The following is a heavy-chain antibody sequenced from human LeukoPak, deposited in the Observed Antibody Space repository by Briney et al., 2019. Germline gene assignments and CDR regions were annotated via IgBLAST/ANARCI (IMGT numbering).Heavy chain of an antibody. D-gene: IGHD4-23*01. V-gene: IGHV4-39*01. CDR2: IYYSGST. Sequence: PSETLSLTCTVSGGSISSSTHYWGWIRQPPGRGLEWIASIYYSGSTHYNPSLKSRVTMSVDTSKNQFSLKLSSVTAADTAVYFCARPYGGNSKFDYWGQGALVTVSS. CDR1: GGSISSSTHY. J-gene: IGHJ4*02. CDR3: ARPYGGNSKFDY.